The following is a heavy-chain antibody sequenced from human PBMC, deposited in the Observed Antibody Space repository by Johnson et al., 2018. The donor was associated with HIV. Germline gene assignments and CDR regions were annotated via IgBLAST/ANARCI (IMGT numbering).Heavy chain of an antibody. V-gene: IGHV3-20*04. J-gene: IGHJ3*02. CDR3: ARGNYYGSGSYGAFDI. CDR1: GFTFDDYG. Sequence: EVQLVESGGGVVRPGGSLRLSCAASGFTFDDYGMSWVRQAPGKGLAWVSGINWNGGSTGYADSVKGRFTISRDNAKNSLYLQMNSLRAEDTALYYCARGNYYGSGSYGAFDIWGQGTMVTVSS. CDR2: INWNGGST. D-gene: IGHD3-10*01.